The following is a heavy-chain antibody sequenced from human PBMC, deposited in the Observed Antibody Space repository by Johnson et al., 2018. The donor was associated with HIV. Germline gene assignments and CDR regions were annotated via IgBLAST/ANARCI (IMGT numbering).Heavy chain of an antibody. J-gene: IGHJ3*02. CDR1: GFSFSTYG. V-gene: IGHV3-33*06. CDR2: IWADGSNT. CDR3: AKHNGNSLYWYAFDI. Sequence: QVQLVESGGGVVQTGRSLRLSCASSGFSFSTYGIHWVRQAPGKGLEWVAIIWADGSNTYCADSVKGRFTISRDNSKNTLYLQMDSLRAEDTAVYYCAKHNGNSLYWYAFDIWGQGTMVTVSS. D-gene: IGHD5/OR15-5a*01.